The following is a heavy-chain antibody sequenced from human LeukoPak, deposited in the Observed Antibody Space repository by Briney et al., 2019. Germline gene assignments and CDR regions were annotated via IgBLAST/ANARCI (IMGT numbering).Heavy chain of an antibody. J-gene: IGHJ4*02. CDR1: GYTLTELS. CDR2: ISAYKGDT. V-gene: IGHV1-18*01. D-gene: IGHD2-15*01. Sequence: ASVKVSCKVSGYTLTELSIHWVRQAPGQGLEWMGWISAYKGDTDYAQKFQGRVTVTRDTSTSTAYMELQSLTSDDTAVYYCARADIIVVAGATPVGSAFEYWGQGALITVS. CDR3: ARADIIVVAGATPVGSAFEY.